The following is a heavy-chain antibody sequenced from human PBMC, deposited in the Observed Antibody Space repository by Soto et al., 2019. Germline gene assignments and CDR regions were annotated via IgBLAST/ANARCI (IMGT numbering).Heavy chain of an antibody. V-gene: IGHV4-39*01. Sequence: SETLSLTCTVSGGSISSSSYYWGWIRQPPGKGLEWIGSIYYSGSTYYNPSLKSRVTISVDTSKNQFSLKLSSVTAADTAVYYCARHERYSSGRETLNWFDPWGQGTLVTVSS. J-gene: IGHJ5*02. CDR2: IYYSGST. CDR3: ARHERYSSGRETLNWFDP. CDR1: GGSISSSSYY. D-gene: IGHD6-19*01.